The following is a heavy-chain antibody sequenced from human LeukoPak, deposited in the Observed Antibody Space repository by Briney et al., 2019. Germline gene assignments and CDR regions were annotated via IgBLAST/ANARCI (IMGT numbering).Heavy chain of an antibody. CDR1: GFIVITYY. V-gene: IGHV3-53*01. CDR2: IYMDGTT. CDR3: AASTSAYSPYYFDY. Sequence: GGSLRLSCAASGFIVITYYMNWVRQTPGKGPQWVSVIYMDGTTFYAHSVKGRFTISRDNSKNTLYLQMNSLRAEDTAIYYCAASTSAYSPYYFDYWGQGALVTVSS. D-gene: IGHD2-21*01. J-gene: IGHJ4*02.